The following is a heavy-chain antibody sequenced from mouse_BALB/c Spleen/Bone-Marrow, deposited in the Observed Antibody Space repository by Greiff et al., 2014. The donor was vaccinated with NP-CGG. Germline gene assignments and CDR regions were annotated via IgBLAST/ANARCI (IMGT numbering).Heavy chain of an antibody. CDR1: GYTFTDYA. CDR2: ISTYSGNT. Sequence: VKLQESGPELVRPGVSVKISCKGSGYTFTDYAMHWVKQSHAKSLEWIGVISTYSGNTNYNQKFKGKATMTVDKSSSTAYMELARLTSEDSAIYYCARYGYGSSYYAMDYWGQGTSVTVSS. CDR3: ARYGYGSSYYAMDY. J-gene: IGHJ4*01. D-gene: IGHD1-1*01. V-gene: IGHV1-67*01.